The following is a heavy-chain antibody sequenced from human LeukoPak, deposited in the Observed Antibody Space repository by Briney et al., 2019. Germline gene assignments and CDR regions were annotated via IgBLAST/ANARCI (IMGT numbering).Heavy chain of an antibody. V-gene: IGHV1-46*01. J-gene: IGHJ4*02. CDR1: GYTFTSYY. CDR3: ARGGKSYYYDSSGHYQPPHFDY. D-gene: IGHD3-22*01. CDR2: INPSGGST. Sequence: ASVKVSCKASGYTFTSYYMHWVRQAPGQGLGWMGIINPSGGSTSYAQKFQGRVTMTRDTSTSTVYMELSSLRSEDTAVYYCARGGKSYYYDSSGHYQPPHFDYWGQGTLVTVSS.